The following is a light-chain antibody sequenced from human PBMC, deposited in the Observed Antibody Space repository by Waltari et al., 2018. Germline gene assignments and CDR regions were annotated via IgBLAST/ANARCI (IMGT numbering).Light chain of an antibody. V-gene: IGKV1-39*01. CDR2: AAS. Sequence: DIQMTQSPSSLSASVGDRVTITCRASLSIKDYLNWYQQKQGTAPKLLIHAASSLQSGVPLRFSGGGSGTDFTLTISNLQPEDFATYFCQQSYSNPFTFGPGTKVDIK. CDR1: LSIKDY. CDR3: QQSYSNPFT. J-gene: IGKJ3*01.